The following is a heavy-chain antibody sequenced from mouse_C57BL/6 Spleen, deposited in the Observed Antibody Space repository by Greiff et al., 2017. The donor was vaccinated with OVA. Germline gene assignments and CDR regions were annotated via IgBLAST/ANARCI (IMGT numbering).Heavy chain of an antibody. CDR1: GYSITSGYY. V-gene: IGHV3-6*01. J-gene: IGHJ2*01. Sequence: DVKLQESGPGLVKPSQSLSLTCSVTGYSITSGYYWNWIRQFPGNKLECMGYIRYDGSNNYNPSLKNRISITRDTSKNQFFLKLNSETTEDTATYYCARGGWDALFDYWGQGTTLTVSS. D-gene: IGHD4-1*01. CDR2: IRYDGSN. CDR3: ARGGWDALFDY.